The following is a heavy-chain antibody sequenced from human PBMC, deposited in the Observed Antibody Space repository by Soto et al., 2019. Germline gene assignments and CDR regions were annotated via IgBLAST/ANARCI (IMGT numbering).Heavy chain of an antibody. V-gene: IGHV4-39*07. Sequence: SETLSLTCTVSGGSISSSSFHWGWIRQPPGKGLEWIGSIYYSGSTYYNPSLKSRVTISVDTSKNQFSLKLSSVTAADTAVYYCARGELGSSWYYSYGMDVWGQGTTLTVSS. J-gene: IGHJ6*01. CDR2: IYYSGST. CDR3: ARGELGSSWYYSYGMDV. CDR1: GGSISSSSFH. D-gene: IGHD6-13*01.